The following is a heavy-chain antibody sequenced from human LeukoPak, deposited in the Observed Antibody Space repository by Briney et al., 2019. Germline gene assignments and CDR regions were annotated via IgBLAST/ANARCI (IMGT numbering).Heavy chain of an antibody. CDR1: GFTFSSYS. CDR3: ARGGVKVGATRPFDP. CDR2: INHSGST. V-gene: IGHV4-34*01. J-gene: IGHJ5*02. D-gene: IGHD1-26*01. Sequence: PGGSLRLSCAASGFTFSSYSMNWVRQAPGKGLEWIGEINHSGSTNYNPSLKSRVTISVDTSKNQFSLKLSSVTAADTAVYYCARGGVKVGATRPFDPWGQGTLVTVSS.